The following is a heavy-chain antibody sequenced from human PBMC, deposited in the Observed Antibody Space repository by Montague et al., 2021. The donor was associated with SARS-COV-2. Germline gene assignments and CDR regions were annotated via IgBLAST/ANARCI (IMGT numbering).Heavy chain of an antibody. V-gene: IGHV3-30-3*01. Sequence: SLRLSCAAYGFTVSSYAMHWVRQAPVKGLEWVAVISYDGSNQYYXYSXHVRFTISRDNSKNTLYLQMNSLRTEDTAVYYCARERWIQLSFYYYYGMDVWGQGTTVTVSS. CDR3: ARERWIQLSFYYYYGMDV. CDR2: ISYDGSNQ. J-gene: IGHJ6*02. D-gene: IGHD5-18*01. CDR1: GFTVSSYA.